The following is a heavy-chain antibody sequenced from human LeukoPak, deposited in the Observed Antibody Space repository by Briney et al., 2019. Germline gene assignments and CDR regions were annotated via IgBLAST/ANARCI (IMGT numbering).Heavy chain of an antibody. CDR1: GFTVSSNY. CDR3: AKDLGVVNPFDY. J-gene: IGHJ4*02. CDR2: IRYEGSNK. Sequence: GGSLRLSCAASGFTVSSNYMSWVRQAPGKGLEWVAFIRYEGSNKYYADSVKGRFTISRDNSKNTLYLQMNSLRAEDTAVCYCAKDLGVVNPFDYWGQGTLVTVSS. D-gene: IGHD3-22*01. V-gene: IGHV3-30*02.